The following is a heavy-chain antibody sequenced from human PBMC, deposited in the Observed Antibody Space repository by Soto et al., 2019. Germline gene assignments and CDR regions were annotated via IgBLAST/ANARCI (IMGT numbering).Heavy chain of an antibody. V-gene: IGHV3-53*01. J-gene: IGHJ4*02. D-gene: IGHD6-19*01. Sequence: EVQLVESGGDLIQPGGSLRLSCAASGFTVSSNSMTWVRQAPGKGLEWVSVIYSGGGSTYYADSVKGRFTISRDNSKNTLHLQINSLRAEDTAVYYCARGFKWLDYWGQGTLVTVSS. CDR2: IYSGGGST. CDR1: GFTVSSNS. CDR3: ARGFKWLDY.